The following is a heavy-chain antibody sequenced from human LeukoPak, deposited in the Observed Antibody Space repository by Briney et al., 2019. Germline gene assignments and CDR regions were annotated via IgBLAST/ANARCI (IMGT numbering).Heavy chain of an antibody. CDR1: GFSFSSHG. CDR2: IIGGAGST. D-gene: IGHD5-18*01. CDR3: AKCGLHTYGLYLY. Sequence: GGTLRLSCAASGFSFSSHGMSWVRQAPGKGLEWVSGIIGGAGSTYYADSVKGRFTISGDNSKNTLFLQMNNLRAEDTAIYYCAKCGLHTYGLYLYWGQGTLVTISS. V-gene: IGHV3-23*01. J-gene: IGHJ4*02.